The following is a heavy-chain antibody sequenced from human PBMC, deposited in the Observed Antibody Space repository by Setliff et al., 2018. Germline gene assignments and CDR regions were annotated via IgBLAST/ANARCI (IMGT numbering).Heavy chain of an antibody. CDR1: GGSISSYY. V-gene: IGHV4-4*07. J-gene: IGHJ6*03. CDR3: ARDSRGNPPNYMDV. Sequence: SETLSLTCTVSGGSISSYYWSWTRQPAGKGLEWIGRIYTSGSTNYNPSLKSRVTMSVDTSKNQFSLKLSSVTAADTAVYYCARDSRGNPPNYMDVWGKGTTVTVS. CDR2: IYTSGST.